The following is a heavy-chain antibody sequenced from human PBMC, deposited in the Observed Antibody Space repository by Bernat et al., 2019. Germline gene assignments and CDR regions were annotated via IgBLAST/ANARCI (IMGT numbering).Heavy chain of an antibody. D-gene: IGHD6-25*01. CDR1: GFTFSDYS. CDR2: VSYDGRNK. J-gene: IGHJ6*02. V-gene: IGHV3-30*04. CDR3: VRDGAALYYYHGMDV. Sequence: VQLVESGGGAVQPGRSLRLSCVASGFTFSDYSLHWVRQAPGKGLEWVAVVSYDGRNKYYADSVQARFIISRDDSENTLYLQMDSLKSEDTAVYYCVRDGAALYYYHGMDVWGRGTTVTVSS.